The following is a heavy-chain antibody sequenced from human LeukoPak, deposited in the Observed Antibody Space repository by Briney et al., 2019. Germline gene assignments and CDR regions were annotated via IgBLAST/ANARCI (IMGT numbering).Heavy chain of an antibody. D-gene: IGHD2-15*01. J-gene: IGHJ5*02. V-gene: IGHV1-69*04. CDR1: GYTFTSYG. Sequence: SVKVSCKASGYTFTSYGISWVRQAPGQGLEWMGRIIPILGIANYAQKFQGRVTITADKSTSTAYMELSSLRSEDTAVYYCARGVRCSGGSCYSRAGNWFDPWGQGTLVTVSS. CDR3: ARGVRCSGGSCYSRAGNWFDP. CDR2: IIPILGIA.